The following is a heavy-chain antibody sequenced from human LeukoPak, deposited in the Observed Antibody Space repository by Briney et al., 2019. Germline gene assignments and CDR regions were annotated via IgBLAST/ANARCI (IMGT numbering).Heavy chain of an antibody. V-gene: IGHV3-48*03. CDR3: AKDEEYYGSGSLVSAFYFDY. J-gene: IGHJ4*02. CDR1: GFTFSSYE. CDR2: ISSSGRTT. D-gene: IGHD3-10*01. Sequence: GGSLRLSCAGTGFTFSSYEMNWVRQAPGKGLERVSYISSSGRTTYYADSVKGRFTISRDNAKNSMYLQMNSLRAEDTAVYYCAKDEEYYGSGSLVSAFYFDYWGQGTLVTVSS.